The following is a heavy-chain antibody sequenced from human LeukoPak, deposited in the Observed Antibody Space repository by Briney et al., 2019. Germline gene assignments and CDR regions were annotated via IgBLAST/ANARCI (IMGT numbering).Heavy chain of an antibody. J-gene: IGHJ4*02. CDR1: GFTFNKHV. D-gene: IGHD3-22*01. CDR3: ARGQAYYYDSSGLTFDY. CDR2: ISVNGGSE. Sequence: GGSLRLSCAASGFTFNKHVMFWVRQPPGKGLEYVSAISVNGGSEYYANSVKGRFTVSRDNSKNTLYLQMDILKTEDMAVYYCARGQAYYYDSSGLTFDYWGQGTLVIVSS. V-gene: IGHV3-64*01.